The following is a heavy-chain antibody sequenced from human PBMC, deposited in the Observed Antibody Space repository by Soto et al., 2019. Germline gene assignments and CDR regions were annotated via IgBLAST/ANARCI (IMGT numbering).Heavy chain of an antibody. CDR2: IYYSGST. J-gene: IGHJ4*02. CDR1: GGSIISGGYY. V-gene: IGHV4-31*03. Sequence: SETLSLTCTVSGGSIISGGYYWSWIRQHPGKGLEWIGYIYYSGSTYYNPSLRSRVTISVDTSKNQFSLKLSSVTAADTAVYYCARDGPLQYGYFDYWGQGTLVTVSS. D-gene: IGHD4-4*01. CDR3: ARDGPLQYGYFDY.